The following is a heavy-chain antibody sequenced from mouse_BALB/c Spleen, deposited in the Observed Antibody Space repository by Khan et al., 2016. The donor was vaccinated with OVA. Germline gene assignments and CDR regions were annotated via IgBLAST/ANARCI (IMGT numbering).Heavy chain of an antibody. CDR1: GYTFTSYY. CDR3: TRSGYGTFAY. CDR2: INPSNGGT. D-gene: IGHD2-1*01. V-gene: IGHV1S81*02. Sequence: VQLQESGAELVKPGASVRLSCKASGYTFTSYYIYWVKQRPGQGLEWIGEINPSNGGTNFNEKFKSKAALTVAKSSSTAYMQLSSLTSEDSAVDYCTRSGYGTFAYWGQGTLVTVSA. J-gene: IGHJ3*01.